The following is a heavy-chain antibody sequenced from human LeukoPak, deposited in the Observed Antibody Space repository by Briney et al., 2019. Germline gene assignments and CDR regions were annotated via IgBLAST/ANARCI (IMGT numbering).Heavy chain of an antibody. CDR2: IYYSGST. V-gene: IGHV4-39*01. Sequence: PSETLSLTCTVSGGSISSSSYYWGWIRQPPGKGLEWIGSIYYSGSTYYNPSLKSRVTISVDTSKNQFSLKLSSVTAADTAVYYCARLFAPFRLSGPGYYGVDYWGQGTLVTVSS. D-gene: IGHD3-22*01. CDR3: ARLFAPFRLSGPGYYGVDY. J-gene: IGHJ4*02. CDR1: GGSISSSSYY.